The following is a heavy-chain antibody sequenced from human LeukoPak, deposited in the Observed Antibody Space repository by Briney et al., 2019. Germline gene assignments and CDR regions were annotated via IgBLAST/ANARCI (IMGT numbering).Heavy chain of an antibody. CDR3: ARDPHDDYGVVDAFDI. D-gene: IGHD4-17*01. Sequence: ASVKVSCKASGYTFTSYYMHWVRQAPGQGLEWMGIINPSGGSTSYAQKFQGRVTMARDTSTSTVYMELSSLRSEDTAVYYCARDPHDDYGVVDAFDIWGQGTMVTVS. J-gene: IGHJ3*02. CDR1: GYTFTSYY. CDR2: INPSGGST. V-gene: IGHV1-46*01.